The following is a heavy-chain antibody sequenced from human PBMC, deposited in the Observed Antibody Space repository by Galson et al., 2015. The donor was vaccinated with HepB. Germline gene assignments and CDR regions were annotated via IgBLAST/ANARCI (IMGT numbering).Heavy chain of an antibody. J-gene: IGHJ4*02. V-gene: IGHV3-30*04. Sequence: SLLTAGAAAGFSFGYSAIHCVRQAPGNGLERVAIILYDGTKKYYADAAKGLFTTSRDNSKKMLSLQMNSLTGDDTAVYYCARAHTGYCRDGSCYPEYWGQGTLVTVSS. CDR3: ARAHTGYCRDGSCYPEY. CDR2: ILYDGTKK. D-gene: IGHD2-15*01. CDR1: GFSFGYSA.